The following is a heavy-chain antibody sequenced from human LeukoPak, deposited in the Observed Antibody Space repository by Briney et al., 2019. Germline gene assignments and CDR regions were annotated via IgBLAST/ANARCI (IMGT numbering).Heavy chain of an antibody. V-gene: IGHV4-59*02. D-gene: IGHD1-26*01. CDR1: GGSVSSHY. Sequence: SETLSLTCTVSGGSVSSHYWSWIRQPPGKGLEWIGYIDYSGTTNYNPSLKCRVTVSVDTSKNQFSLKVRSVTSADTAVYHCARTRGTYYLFDYWGQGTLVTVSS. CDR2: IDYSGTT. J-gene: IGHJ4*02. CDR3: ARTRGTYYLFDY.